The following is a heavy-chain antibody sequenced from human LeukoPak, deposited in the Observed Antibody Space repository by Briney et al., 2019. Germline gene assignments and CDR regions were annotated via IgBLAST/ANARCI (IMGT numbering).Heavy chain of an antibody. CDR3: ATGLVIYDY. V-gene: IGHV1-46*01. D-gene: IGHD3-9*01. Sequence: GASVKVSCKASGYTFTSYYMHWVRQAPGQGLEWMGIINPSGGSTSYAQKFQGRVTMTEDTSTDTAYMELSSLRSEDTAVYYCATGLVIYDYWGQGTLVTVSS. CDR2: INPSGGST. CDR1: GYTFTSYY. J-gene: IGHJ4*02.